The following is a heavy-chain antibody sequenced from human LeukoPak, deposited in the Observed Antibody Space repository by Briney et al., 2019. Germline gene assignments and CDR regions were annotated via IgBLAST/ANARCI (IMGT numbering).Heavy chain of an antibody. D-gene: IGHD5-18*01. Sequence: SETLSLTCTVSGGSISSYYWNWIRQPPGKGLEYIGYIFYSGRTNYNPSLKSRVTISVDTSKNWFSLRLTSVTAADTAVYYCARVLFSGYSYGLLSWYFDLWGRGTLVTVSS. CDR1: GGSISSYY. J-gene: IGHJ2*01. CDR2: IFYSGRT. CDR3: ARVLFSGYSYGLLSWYFDL. V-gene: IGHV4-59*01.